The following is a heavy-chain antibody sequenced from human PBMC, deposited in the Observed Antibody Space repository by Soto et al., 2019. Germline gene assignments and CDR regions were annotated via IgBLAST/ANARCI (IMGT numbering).Heavy chain of an antibody. CDR3: ACPYVYYGSGSSGDY. CDR1: GGSFSGYY. CDR2: INHSGST. J-gene: IGHJ4*02. Sequence: SETLSLTCAVYGGSFSGYYWSWIRQPPGKGLEWIGEINHSGSTNYNPSLKSRVTISVDTSKNQFSLKLSSVTAADTAVYYCACPYVYYGSGSSGDYWGQGALVTVSS. V-gene: IGHV4-34*01. D-gene: IGHD3-10*01.